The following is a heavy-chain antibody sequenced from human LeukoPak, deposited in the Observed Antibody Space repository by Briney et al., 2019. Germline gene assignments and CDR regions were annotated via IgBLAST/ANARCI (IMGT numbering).Heavy chain of an antibody. Sequence: ASVKVSCKASGYTFTSYDINWVRHATGQGLEWMGWMNPNSGNTGYAQKFQGRVTMTRNTSISTAYMELSSLRSEDTAVYYCARGQPYSSSWYAPYYYYGMDVWGQGTTVTVSS. CDR2: MNPNSGNT. CDR1: GYTFTSYD. V-gene: IGHV1-8*01. D-gene: IGHD6-13*01. CDR3: ARGQPYSSSWYAPYYYYGMDV. J-gene: IGHJ6*02.